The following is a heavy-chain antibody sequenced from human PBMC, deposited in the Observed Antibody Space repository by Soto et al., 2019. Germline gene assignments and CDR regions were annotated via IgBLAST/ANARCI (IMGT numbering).Heavy chain of an antibody. J-gene: IGHJ4*02. CDR3: ARARGGYSGYDLDY. CDR2: INPNSGGT. Sequence: GASVKVSCKASGYTFTGYYMHWVRQAPGQGLEWMGWINPNSGGTNYAQKFQGWVTMTRDTSISTAYMELSRLRSDDTAVYYCARARGGYSGYDLDYWGQGTLVTVSS. D-gene: IGHD5-12*01. V-gene: IGHV1-2*04. CDR1: GYTFTGYY.